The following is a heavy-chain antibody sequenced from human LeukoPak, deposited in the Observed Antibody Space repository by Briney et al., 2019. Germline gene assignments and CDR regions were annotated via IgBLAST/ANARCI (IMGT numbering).Heavy chain of an antibody. CDR2: LDPEDGET. CDR1: GYTLTELS. Sequence: ASVKVSCKVSGYTLTELSMHWVRQAPGKRLEWLGGLDPEDGETIYAQKFQGRVTMTEDTSTDTAYMELSSLRSEDTAVYYCATDYYDSSGYGNFDYWGQGTLVTVSS. V-gene: IGHV1-24*01. D-gene: IGHD3-22*01. CDR3: ATDYYDSSGYGNFDY. J-gene: IGHJ4*02.